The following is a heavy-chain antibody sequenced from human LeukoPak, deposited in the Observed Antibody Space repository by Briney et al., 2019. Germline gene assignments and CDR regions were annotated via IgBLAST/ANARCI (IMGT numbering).Heavy chain of an antibody. CDR3: AKDMLRLRLGSGPIPFDP. J-gene: IGHJ5*02. Sequence: PGRSLRLSCAASGFTFSSYGMHWVRQAPGKGLEWVAVISYDGSNKYYADSVKGRFTISRDNSKNTLYLQMNSLRAEDTAVYYCAKDMLRLRLGSGPIPFDPWGQGTLVTVSS. CDR2: ISYDGSNK. D-gene: IGHD3-16*01. V-gene: IGHV3-30*18. CDR1: GFTFSSYG.